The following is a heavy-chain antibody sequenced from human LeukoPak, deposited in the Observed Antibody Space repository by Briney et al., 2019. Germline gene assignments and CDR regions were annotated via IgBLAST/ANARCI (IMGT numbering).Heavy chain of an antibody. CDR3: LTIVETTIDGFDI. CDR1: GFTFSKNW. V-gene: IGHV3-74*01. D-gene: IGHD1-26*01. Sequence: GGSLRLSCAASGFTFSKNWLHWVRRAPGKGLVWVSRISPDDKTTSYADSVKGRFTVSRDDAKKTLYLQMNSLRAEDTAVYYCLTIVETTIDGFDIWGQGAMVTVSS. CDR2: ISPDDKTT. J-gene: IGHJ3*02.